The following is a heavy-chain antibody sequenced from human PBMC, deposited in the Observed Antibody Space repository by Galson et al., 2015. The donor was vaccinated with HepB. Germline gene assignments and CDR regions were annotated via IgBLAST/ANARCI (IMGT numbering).Heavy chain of an antibody. CDR1: GYSYTNYG. CDR2: VSGYDGST. V-gene: IGHV1-18*01. D-gene: IGHD6-13*01. Sequence: SVKVSCKASGYSYTNYGLSWVRQAPGQEPQWMGRVSGYDGSTNSAPKFQVRVSMTTDKSTDTAYLELRSLRHDDTAVYYCARDSRLVLRLNNYYSYGMDVWGQGTAVTVSS. J-gene: IGHJ6*02. CDR3: ARDSRLVLRLNNYYSYGMDV.